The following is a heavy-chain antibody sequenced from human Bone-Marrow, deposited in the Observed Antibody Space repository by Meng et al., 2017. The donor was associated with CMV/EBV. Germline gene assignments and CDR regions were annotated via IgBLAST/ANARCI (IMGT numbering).Heavy chain of an antibody. V-gene: IGHV1-2*02. CDR3: ARGPDDYNSLGWFDP. CDR1: GYTFTGYY. CDR2: INPNSGGT. Sequence: ASVKVSCKASGYTFTGYYMHWVRQAPGQGLEWMGWINPNSGGTNYAQKFQGRVTMTRDTSISTAYMELSRLRSDDTAVYYCARGPDDYNSLGWFDPWGQGTLVTVSS. D-gene: IGHD5-24*01. J-gene: IGHJ5*02.